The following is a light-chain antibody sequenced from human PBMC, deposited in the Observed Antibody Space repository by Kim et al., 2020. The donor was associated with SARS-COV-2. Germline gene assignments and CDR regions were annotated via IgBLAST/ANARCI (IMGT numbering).Light chain of an antibody. CDR2: DAS. J-gene: IGKJ2*01. V-gene: IGKV1D-13*01. Sequence: GDRVTITCRASQDISSALAWYHQKPGKAPNLLIYDASTLVSGVPSRFSGSGSGTDFTLTISSLQPDDFATYYCQQFNNLYTFGQGTKLE. CDR3: QQFNNLYT. CDR1: QDISSA.